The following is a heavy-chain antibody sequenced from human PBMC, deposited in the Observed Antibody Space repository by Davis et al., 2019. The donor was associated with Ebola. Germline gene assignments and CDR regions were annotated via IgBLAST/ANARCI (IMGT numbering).Heavy chain of an antibody. CDR3: ARHWVSPRGIFDC. V-gene: IGHV4-59*08. CDR2: IHYSGST. J-gene: IGHJ4*02. D-gene: IGHD3-16*01. Sequence: SETLSLTCAVSGGSISSYYWGWIRQPPGKGLELMGYIHYSGSTNYSPSLKSRVTISVDTSKNQFSLKLSSVTAADTAVYYCARHWVSPRGIFDCWGQGILVTVSS. CDR1: GGSISSYY.